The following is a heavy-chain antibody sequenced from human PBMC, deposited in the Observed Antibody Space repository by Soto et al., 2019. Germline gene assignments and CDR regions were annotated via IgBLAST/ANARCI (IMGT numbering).Heavy chain of an antibody. CDR1: GFTFSSYA. J-gene: IGHJ4*02. V-gene: IGHV3-64D*06. D-gene: IGHD2-15*01. Sequence: PGGSLRRSCSTSGFTFSSYAMHWVRQSPGKGLEYISGVRGNGDPPFYADSVKGRFTISRDNSKNTVYLQMSSLSADDAAVYYCVKSRGGNNFDFFDWGQGTLVTVSS. CDR3: VKSRGGNNFDFFD. CDR2: VRGNGDPP.